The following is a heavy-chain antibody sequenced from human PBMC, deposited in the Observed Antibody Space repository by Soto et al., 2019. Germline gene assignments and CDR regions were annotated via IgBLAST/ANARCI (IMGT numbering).Heavy chain of an antibody. CDR3: ARDPYCSGVNCYDD. V-gene: IGHV4-34*01. J-gene: IGHJ5*02. CDR2: INHSGST. CDR1: GGSFSGYH. D-gene: IGHD2-15*01. Sequence: SSETLSLTCAVYGGSFSGYHWSWIRQPPGKGLEWIGEINHSGSTNYNPSLKSRVTISVDTSKNQFSLKLSSATAADTAVYYCARDPYCSGVNCYDDWGRGTLVTVS.